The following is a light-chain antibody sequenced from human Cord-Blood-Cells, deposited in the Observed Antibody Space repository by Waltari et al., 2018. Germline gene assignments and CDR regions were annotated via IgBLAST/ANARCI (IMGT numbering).Light chain of an antibody. CDR1: QSLSSY. J-gene: IGKJ1*01. CDR3: QQSYSTPCT. CDR2: AAS. Sequence: DIQMTLSPSSLTASVGHRDTITCRASQSLSSYLNWYQQKPGKAPKLLIYAASSLQSGVPSRFSGSGSGTDFTLTISSLQPEDFATYYCQQSYSTPCTFGPGTKVDIK. V-gene: IGKV1-39*01.